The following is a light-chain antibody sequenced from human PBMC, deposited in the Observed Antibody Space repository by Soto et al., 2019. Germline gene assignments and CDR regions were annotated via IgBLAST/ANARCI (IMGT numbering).Light chain of an antibody. V-gene: IGLV1-51*01. CDR1: SSNLGNNY. CDR2: AND. CDR3: GTWDSSLSAVV. Sequence: QSVLTQPPSVSAAPGQKVTVSCSGSSSNLGNNYVSWYQHLPGTAPKLLIYANDKRPSGIPDRFSGSKSGTSATLGITGLQTGDEADYYCGTWDSSLSAVVFGGGTKVTVL. J-gene: IGLJ2*01.